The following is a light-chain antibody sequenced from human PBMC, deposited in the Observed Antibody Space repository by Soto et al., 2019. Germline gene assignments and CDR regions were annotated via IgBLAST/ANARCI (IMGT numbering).Light chain of an antibody. J-gene: IGKJ1*01. CDR2: GAS. CDR1: QSVSSN. V-gene: IGKV3-15*01. CDR3: QQYNQWPQT. Sequence: EIVMTQSPATLSVSPGERATLSCRASQSVSSNLAWYQQKPGQAPRLLIYGASTRATGIPARFSGSGSGTEFPLTISRQQSEDFAVYYCQQYNQWPQTFGQGTQVEIK.